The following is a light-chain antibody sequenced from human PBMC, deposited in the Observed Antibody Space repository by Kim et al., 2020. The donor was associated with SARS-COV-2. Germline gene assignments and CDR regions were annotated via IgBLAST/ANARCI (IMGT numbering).Light chain of an antibody. CDR1: SSDVGGYNY. CDR2: DVS. CDR3: SSYTSSSTFYV. Sequence: QSVLTQPASVSGSPGQSITISCTGTSSDVGGYNYVSWYQQHPGKAPKLMIYDVSKRPSGVSNRFSGSKSGNMASLTISGLQAEDEADYYCSSYTSSSTFYVFGTGTKVTVL. J-gene: IGLJ1*01. V-gene: IGLV2-14*01.